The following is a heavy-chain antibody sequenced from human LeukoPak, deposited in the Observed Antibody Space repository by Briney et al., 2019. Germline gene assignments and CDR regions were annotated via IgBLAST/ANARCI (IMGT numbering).Heavy chain of an antibody. D-gene: IGHD1-26*01. CDR1: GFTFSSYA. J-gene: IGHJ4*02. V-gene: IGHV3-23*01. CDR3: ARGLTVGARLPYFDY. Sequence: PGGSLRLSCAASGFTFSSYAMSWVRQAPGKGLEWVSAISGSGGSTYYADSVKGRFTISRDNSKNTLYLQMNSLRAEDTAVCYCARGLTVGARLPYFDYWGQGTLVTVSS. CDR2: ISGSGGST.